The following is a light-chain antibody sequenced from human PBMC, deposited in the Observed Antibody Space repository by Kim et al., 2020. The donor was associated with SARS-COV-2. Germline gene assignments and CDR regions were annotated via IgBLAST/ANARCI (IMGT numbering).Light chain of an antibody. V-gene: IGLV3-19*01. J-gene: IGLJ3*02. CDR2: EEN. CDR1: SLRSYS. Sequence: SSELTQDPAVSVALGQTVRITCQGDSLRSYSTNWYQQKPGQAPTIVIYEENKRPSGTPDRFSGSIYGNTASLTIPGAQAEDEAEYYCNPRGNSGKIVMFG. CDR3: NPRGNSGKIVM.